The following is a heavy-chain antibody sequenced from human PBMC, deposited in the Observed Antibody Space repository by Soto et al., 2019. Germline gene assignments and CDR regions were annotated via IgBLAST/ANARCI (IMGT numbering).Heavy chain of an antibody. J-gene: IGHJ3*02. D-gene: IGHD6-19*01. CDR1: GFTFSNAW. V-gene: IGHV3-15*01. CDR3: CSVTDPQWLGPDAFDI. Sequence: GGSLRLSCAASGFTFSNAWMSWVRQAPGKGLEWVGRIKSKTDGGTTDYAAPVKGRFTISRDDSKNTLYLQMNSLKTEDTAVYYCCSVTDPQWLGPDAFDIWGQGTMVTVSS. CDR2: IKSKTDGGTT.